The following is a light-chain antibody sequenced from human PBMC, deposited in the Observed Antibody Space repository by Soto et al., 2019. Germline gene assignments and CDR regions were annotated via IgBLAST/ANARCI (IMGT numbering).Light chain of an antibody. CDR1: SSDVGSYNL. CDR2: EGS. CDR3: CSYAGSSTPLYV. Sequence: QCGLTQPASVSGSPGQSITISCTGTSSDVGSYNLVSWYQQHPGKAPKLMIYEGSKRPSGVSNRFSGSKSGNTASLTISGLQAEDEADYYCCSYAGSSTPLYVFGTGTKVTVL. V-gene: IGLV2-23*01. J-gene: IGLJ1*01.